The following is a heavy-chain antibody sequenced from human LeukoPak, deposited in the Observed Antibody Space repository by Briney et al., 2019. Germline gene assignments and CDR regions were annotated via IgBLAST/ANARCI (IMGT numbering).Heavy chain of an antibody. D-gene: IGHD1-26*01. CDR2: IYYSGST. CDR3: ASVGVVGATGWFDP. Sequence: SETLSLTCTVSGGSVSSYYWSWIRQPPGKGLEWIGYIYYSGSTNYNPSLKSRVTISVDTSKDQFSLKLSSVTAADTAVYYCASVGVVGATGWFDPWGQGTLVTVSS. CDR1: GGSVSSYY. V-gene: IGHV4-59*02. J-gene: IGHJ5*02.